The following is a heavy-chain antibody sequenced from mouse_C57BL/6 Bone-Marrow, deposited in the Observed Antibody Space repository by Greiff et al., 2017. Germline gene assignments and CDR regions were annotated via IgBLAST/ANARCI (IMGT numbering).Heavy chain of an antibody. Sequence: QVQLQQPGAELVRPGTSVKLSCKASGYTFTSYWMHWVKQRPGQGLEWIGVIDPSDSYTNYNQKFKGKATLTVDTSSSTAYMQLSSLTSEDSAVYCGARSLIYDGYAMDYWGQGTSVTVSS. CDR3: ARSLIYDGYAMDY. J-gene: IGHJ4*01. CDR2: IDPSDSYT. D-gene: IGHD2-3*01. V-gene: IGHV1-59*01. CDR1: GYTFTSYW.